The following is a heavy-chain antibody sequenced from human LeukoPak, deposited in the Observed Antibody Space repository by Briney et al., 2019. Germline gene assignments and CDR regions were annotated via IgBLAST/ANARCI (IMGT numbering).Heavy chain of an antibody. CDR2: IWYDGSKK. J-gene: IGHJ3*02. CDR3: ARGKAVMTTVLSDAFDI. CDR1: GFTFSSYG. Sequence: GRSLRLSCAASGFTFSSYGMHWVRQAPGKGLEWVALIWYDGSKKFYTDSVKGRFTISRDNSKNTLYLQMNSLRAEDTAVYYCARGKAVMTTVLSDAFDIWGQGTMVTVSS. D-gene: IGHD4-11*01. V-gene: IGHV3-33*01.